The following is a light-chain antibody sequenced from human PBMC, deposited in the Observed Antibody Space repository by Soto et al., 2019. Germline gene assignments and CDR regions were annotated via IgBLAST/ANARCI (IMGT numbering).Light chain of an antibody. CDR3: QQYGSAPQT. J-gene: IGKJ1*01. CDR1: QSVSSSY. Sequence: EIVLTQSPGTLSLSPGERATLSCRASQSVSSSYLAWYQQKPGQAPSLLIYDASSTATGIPDRFSGRGSGTDFTLTISRLEPEDFAVYYCQQYGSAPQTFGQGTKVEIK. V-gene: IGKV3-20*01. CDR2: DAS.